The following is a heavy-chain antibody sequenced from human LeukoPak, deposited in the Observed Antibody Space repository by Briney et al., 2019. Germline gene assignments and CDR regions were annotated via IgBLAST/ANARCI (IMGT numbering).Heavy chain of an antibody. V-gene: IGHV3-48*01. J-gene: IGHJ4*02. D-gene: IGHD3-9*01. CDR2: ISRYSSTI. CDR1: GFTSSSYS. CDR3: ARDLDPKFDY. Sequence: GGSLRLSCAASGFTSSSYSMNWVRQAPGKGLEWVSYISRYSSTIYYADSVKGRFTISRDNAENSLYLQMNSLRAEDTAVYYCARDLDPKFDYWGQGTLVTVSS.